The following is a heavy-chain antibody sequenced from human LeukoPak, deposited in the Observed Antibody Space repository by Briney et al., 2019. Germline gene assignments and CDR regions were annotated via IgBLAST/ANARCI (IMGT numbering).Heavy chain of an antibody. CDR2: IYTSGST. J-gene: IGHJ6*03. D-gene: IGHD3-3*01. Sequence: SETLSLTCTVSGGSISSYYWSWIRQPAGKGLEWIGRIYTSGSTNYNPSLKSRVTMSVDTSKNQFSLKLSSVTAADTAVYYCARGAPYDFWSWGEGFGYYYYMDVWGKGTTVTVSS. CDR3: ARGAPYDFWSWGEGFGYYYYMDV. CDR1: GGSISSYY. V-gene: IGHV4-4*07.